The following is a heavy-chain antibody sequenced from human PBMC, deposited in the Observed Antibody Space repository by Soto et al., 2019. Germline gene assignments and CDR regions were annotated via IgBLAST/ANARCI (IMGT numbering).Heavy chain of an antibody. V-gene: IGHV4-59*01. CDR3: ARGTRATQYYYYFYGMDV. Sequence: ETLSLTCNVSGGSIYTYYWNWIRQSPGKGLEWIGYISDGGSTNYNPSLKSRVTISVDTSKKQFSLKLSSVTAADTAVYYCARGTRATQYYYYFYGMDVWGQGTTVTVSS. J-gene: IGHJ6*02. CDR2: ISDGGST. CDR1: GGSIYTYY.